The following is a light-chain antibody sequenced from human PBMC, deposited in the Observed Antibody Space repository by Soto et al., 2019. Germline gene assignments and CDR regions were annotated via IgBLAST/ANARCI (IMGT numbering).Light chain of an antibody. CDR2: ATS. CDR3: QQTDDFPLT. Sequence: DIQMTQSPSSVSASVGDTVTITCRASRGIYSRLARYQQKPGKAPELLIYATSTLQNGVPSRFSGSGFGTDFTLSIRSLQPEDSASYFCQQTDDFPLTFGGGTKV. V-gene: IGKV1D-12*01. J-gene: IGKJ4*01. CDR1: RGIYSR.